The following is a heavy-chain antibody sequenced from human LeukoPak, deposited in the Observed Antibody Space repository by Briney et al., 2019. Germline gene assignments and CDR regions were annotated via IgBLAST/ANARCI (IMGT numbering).Heavy chain of an antibody. CDR2: IYYSGST. V-gene: IGHV4-39*07. Sequence: SETLSLTCTVSGGSISSSSYYWGWIRQPPGKGLEWIGSIYYSGSTYYNPSLKSRVTISVDTSKNQFSLKLSSVTAADTAVYYCARAPRVRGVIITGGTYYFDYWGQGALVTVSS. CDR3: ARAPRVRGVIITGGTYYFDY. J-gene: IGHJ4*02. CDR1: GGSISSSSYY. D-gene: IGHD3-10*01.